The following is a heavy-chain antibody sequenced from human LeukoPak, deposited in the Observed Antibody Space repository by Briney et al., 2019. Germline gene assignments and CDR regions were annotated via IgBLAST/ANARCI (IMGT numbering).Heavy chain of an antibody. CDR2: VRYDSSNK. V-gene: IGHV3-30*02. J-gene: IGHJ4*02. CDR3: AKDISPGSYYESFDY. Sequence: GGSLRLSCAASGFTFSSYGMHWVRQAPGKGLEWVAFVRYDSSNKYYADSVKGRFTVSRDNSKNMLYLQMNSLRAEDTALYYCAKDISPGSYYESFDYWGQGTLVTVSS. CDR1: GFTFSSYG. D-gene: IGHD1-26*01.